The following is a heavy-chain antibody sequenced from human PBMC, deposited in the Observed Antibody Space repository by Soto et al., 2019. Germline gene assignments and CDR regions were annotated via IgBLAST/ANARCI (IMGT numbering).Heavy chain of an antibody. Sequence: HSGCMDIGSEVSGGSVWGTGDDGGWERQPPGMGMEWIGSFYYRGNTYYNPSLKSRVIISVDTSKSQFSLKLTSVTAADTAVYYCARCQVGPTIVFPSWGQRIPVPVSS. J-gene: IGHJ5*02. D-gene: IGHD1-26*01. CDR2: FYYRGNT. V-gene: IGHV4-39*01. CDR1: GGSVWGTGDD. CDR3: ARCQVGPTIVFPS.